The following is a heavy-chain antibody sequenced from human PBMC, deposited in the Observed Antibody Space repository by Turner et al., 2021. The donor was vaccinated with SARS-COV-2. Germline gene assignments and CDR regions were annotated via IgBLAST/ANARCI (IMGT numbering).Heavy chain of an antibody. CDR3: ARDLGGLRFDY. CDR1: GFTVSSNY. V-gene: IGHV3-53*01. D-gene: IGHD2-15*01. CDR2: IYSGGST. J-gene: IGHJ4*02. Sequence: EVQLVESGGGLIQPGGSLRLSCAASGFTVSSNYMSWVRQAPGKGREGVSVIYSGGSTFYADSLKGRFTISRDNSKNTLYLKRNSLRAEETAFYNCARDLGGLRFDYWAREPWSPSPQ.